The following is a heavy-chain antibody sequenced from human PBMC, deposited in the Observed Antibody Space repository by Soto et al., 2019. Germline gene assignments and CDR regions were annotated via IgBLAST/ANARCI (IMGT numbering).Heavy chain of an antibody. J-gene: IGHJ6*02. V-gene: IGHV4-59*01. CDR3: ARDRKLVIPGNYYYYGMDV. CDR2: ISSSGTI. D-gene: IGHD3-9*01. CDR1: GGSIRGYF. Sequence: QLQLQESGPGLVKPSETLSLTCSVSGGSIRGYFWTWIRQPPGKGLEWIGYISSSGTINYNSSLKSRVTISLDTSRNHFSLKLSSVTAADTAVYFCARDRKLVIPGNYYYYGMDVWGQGTTVTVSS.